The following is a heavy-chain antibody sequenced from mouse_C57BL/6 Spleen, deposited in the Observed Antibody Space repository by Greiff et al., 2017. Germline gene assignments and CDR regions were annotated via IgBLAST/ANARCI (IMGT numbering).Heavy chain of an antibody. CDR1: GYTFTEYT. CDR3: ARHEEALKFITTVVANYAMDY. V-gene: IGHV1-62-2*01. Sequence: QVQLQQSGAELVKPGASVKLSCKASGYTFTEYTIHWVKQRSGQGLEWIGWFYPGSGSIKYNEKFKDKATLTADKSSSTVYMELSRLTSEDSAVYFCARHEEALKFITTVVANYAMDYWGQGTSVTVSS. D-gene: IGHD1-1*01. J-gene: IGHJ4*01. CDR2: FYPGSGSI.